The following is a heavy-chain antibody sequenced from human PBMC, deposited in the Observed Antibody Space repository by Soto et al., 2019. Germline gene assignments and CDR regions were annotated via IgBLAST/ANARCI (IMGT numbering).Heavy chain of an antibody. CDR2: IYYSGRT. CDR1: GGSVTSGPYY. V-gene: IGHV4-61*01. CDR3: ARDVRPDYYDYGMDV. J-gene: IGHJ6*02. Sequence: QVQLQESGPGLVKPSETLSLTCIVSGGSVTSGPYYWSWIRQPPGKGLEWIGWIYYSGRTAYNPSLNSRVTISVDTSKKQFSLNLRSDTAADTAVYFCARDVRPDYYDYGMDVWGQGTTVTVSS. D-gene: IGHD6-6*01.